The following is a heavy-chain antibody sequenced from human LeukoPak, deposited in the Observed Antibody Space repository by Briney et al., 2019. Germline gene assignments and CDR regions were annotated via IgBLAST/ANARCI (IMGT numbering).Heavy chain of an antibody. Sequence: GESLKISCKGSGYSFTSYWIGWVRQMPGKGLEWMGIIYPGDSDTRYCPSFQGQVTISADKSISTAYLQWSSLKASDTAMYYCARTVNFEVYYYYYMDVWGKGTTVTVSS. V-gene: IGHV5-51*01. J-gene: IGHJ6*03. CDR1: GYSFTSYW. CDR3: ARTVNFEVYYYYYMDV. D-gene: IGHD4-11*01. CDR2: IYPGDSDT.